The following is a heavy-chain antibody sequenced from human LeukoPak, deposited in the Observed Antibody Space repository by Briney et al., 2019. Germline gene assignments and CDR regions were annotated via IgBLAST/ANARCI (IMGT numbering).Heavy chain of an antibody. D-gene: IGHD3-22*01. CDR1: GYTFTTYD. J-gene: IGHJ4*02. CDR3: ARVADSSGYYYSDY. V-gene: IGHV1-46*01. CDR2: IYPSGGST. Sequence: ASVTVSFKASGYTFTTYDMHWVRQAPGQGLEWMGIIYPSGGSTSYAQKFQGRVTMTRDTSTSTVSMELRSLRSEDTAVYYCARVADSSGYYYSDYWGQGTLVTVSS.